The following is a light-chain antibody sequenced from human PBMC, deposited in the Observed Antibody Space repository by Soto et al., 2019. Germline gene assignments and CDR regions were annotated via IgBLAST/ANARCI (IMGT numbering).Light chain of an antibody. CDR1: QGISIY. J-gene: IGKJ4*01. CDR3: QKYNGAPLT. CDR2: DAS. V-gene: IGKV1-27*01. Sequence: DIQMTQSPSSLSASVGDRVTITCRASQGISIYLAWYQQKPGKVPKLLIYDASTLQSGVPSRFSGSESGTDFTLTISSLQPEDVATYYCQKYNGAPLTFGGGTKVEIK.